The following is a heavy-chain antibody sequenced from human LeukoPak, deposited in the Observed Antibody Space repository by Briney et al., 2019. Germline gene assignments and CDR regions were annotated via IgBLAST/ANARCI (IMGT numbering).Heavy chain of an antibody. CDR2: INPNSGGT. Sequence: ASVKVSCKASGYTFTSYYMHWVRQAPGQGLEWVGWINPNSGGTNYAQKFQGRVTMTRDTSISTAYMELSRLRSDDTAVYYCASGDPYDIHPPGYWGQGTLVTVSS. J-gene: IGHJ4*02. V-gene: IGHV1-2*02. CDR3: ASGDPYDIHPPGY. D-gene: IGHD3-9*01. CDR1: GYTFTSYY.